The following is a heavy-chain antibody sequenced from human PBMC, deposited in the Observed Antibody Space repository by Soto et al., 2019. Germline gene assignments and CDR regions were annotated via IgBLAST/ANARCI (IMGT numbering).Heavy chain of an antibody. CDR2: INHSGST. Sequence: QVQLQQWGAGLLKPSETLSLTCAVYGGSFSGYYWSWIRQPPGKGLEWIGEINHSGSTNYNPSLKSRVTISVDTSKNQFSLKLSSVTAADTAVYYCARGIEIAARRSGFDPWGQGILVTVSS. V-gene: IGHV4-34*01. J-gene: IGHJ5*02. CDR1: GGSFSGYY. D-gene: IGHD6-6*01. CDR3: ARGIEIAARRSGFDP.